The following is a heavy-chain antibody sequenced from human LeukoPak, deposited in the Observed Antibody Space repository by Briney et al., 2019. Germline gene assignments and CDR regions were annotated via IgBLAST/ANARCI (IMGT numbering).Heavy chain of an antibody. CDR1: GFTFNNAW. V-gene: IGHV3-15*01. D-gene: IGHD2-15*01. J-gene: IGHJ3*02. CDR3: TTAPCSTGSCYPDDAFDI. CDR2: IKSKTDGGTA. Sequence: GGSLRLSCAASGFTFNNAWMTWVRQAPGKGLEWVGRIKSKTDGGTADYTAPVEGRFTISREDSKNTLYLQMNSLKTEDTAVYYCTTAPCSTGSCYPDDAFDIWGQGTMVTVSS.